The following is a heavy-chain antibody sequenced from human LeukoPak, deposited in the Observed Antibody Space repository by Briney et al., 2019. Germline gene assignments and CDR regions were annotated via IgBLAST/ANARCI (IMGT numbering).Heavy chain of an antibody. V-gene: IGHV3-23*01. Sequence: PGGSLRLSCAASGFTFTSYAMTWVRQAPGKGLEWVSRISGSGGSTYADSVKGRFTISRDNSKNTLDQEMNSLRAEDTAVYYCAKLRGSYSFDYWGQGTLVTVSS. CDR3: AKLRGSYSFDY. CDR1: GFTFTSYA. D-gene: IGHD1-26*01. J-gene: IGHJ4*02. CDR2: ISGSGGST.